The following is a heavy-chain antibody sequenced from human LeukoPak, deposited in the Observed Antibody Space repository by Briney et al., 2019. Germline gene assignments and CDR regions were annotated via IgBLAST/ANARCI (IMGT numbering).Heavy chain of an antibody. Sequence: GGSLRLSCAASGFTFTSYWIHWVRQSLGKGLVWVSRINGDGSITSYADSVKGRFTISRDNAKNSLYLQMNNLRAEDTSVYYWARLRSEDDSTVDCWGQGTLVTVSS. CDR2: INGDGSIT. J-gene: IGHJ4*02. V-gene: IGHV3-74*01. D-gene: IGHD2-15*01. CDR3: ARLRSEDDSTVDC. CDR1: GFTFTSYW.